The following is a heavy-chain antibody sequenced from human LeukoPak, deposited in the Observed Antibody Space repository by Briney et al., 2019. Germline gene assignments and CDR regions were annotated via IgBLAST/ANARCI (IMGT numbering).Heavy chain of an antibody. V-gene: IGHV1-2*02. Sequence: ASVKVSCKASGYTFTRYYIHWVRQAPGQGLEWMGWISPNSGDTNYAQKFQGRVTVTRDTSISTAYMEVSRLRSDDTAVYYCARGVVVAAPCPGYWGQGTLVTVSS. CDR2: ISPNSGDT. CDR3: ARGVVVAAPCPGY. D-gene: IGHD2-15*01. CDR1: GYTFTRYY. J-gene: IGHJ4*02.